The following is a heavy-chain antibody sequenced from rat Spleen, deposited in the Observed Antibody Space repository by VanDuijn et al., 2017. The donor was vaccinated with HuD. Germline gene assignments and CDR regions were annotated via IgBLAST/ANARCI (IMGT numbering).Heavy chain of an antibody. CDR1: GFTFSNYG. CDR3: ARHGYGGYPYYFDYYSGDGY. V-gene: IGHV5S14*01. J-gene: IGHJ2*01. CDR2: ISAGGGNT. D-gene: IGHD1-1*01. Sequence: EVQLVESGGGLVQPGRSLKLSCAASGFTFSNYGMAWVRQTPTKGLEWVASISAGGGNTFYRDSVKGRFTVSRDNAKNTQYLQMDSLRSEDTATYYCARHGYGGYPYYFDYYSGDGYWGQGVMVTVSS.